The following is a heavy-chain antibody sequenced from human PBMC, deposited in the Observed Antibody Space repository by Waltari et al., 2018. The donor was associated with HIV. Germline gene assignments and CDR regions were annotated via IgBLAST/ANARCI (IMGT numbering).Heavy chain of an antibody. D-gene: IGHD3-10*01. CDR3: ARDQHSATNYYGLDV. J-gene: IGHJ6*02. Sequence: QVHLVESGGAVVQSGKSLRLSCAASGFNFSNYAMHWVRQGTGKGLEWLSVIWADGSHESYADFAKGRFTISRDDSDNTLFLYLSGLRADDTAVYYCARDQHSATNYYGLDVWGQGTTVTVS. CDR1: GFNFSNYA. V-gene: IGHV3-33*02. CDR2: IWADGSHE.